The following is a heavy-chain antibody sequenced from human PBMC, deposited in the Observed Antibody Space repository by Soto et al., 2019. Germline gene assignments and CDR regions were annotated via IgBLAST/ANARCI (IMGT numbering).Heavy chain of an antibody. D-gene: IGHD3-22*01. V-gene: IGHV3-30-3*01. CDR3: AREGIYDSLTGYGMDV. CDR2: ISYDGSNK. CDR1: GFTFSSYA. Sequence: GGSLRLSCAAPGFTFSSYAMHWVRQAPGKGLEWVAVISYDGSNKYYADSVKGRFTISRDNSKNTLYLQMNSLRAEDTAVYYCAREGIYDSLTGYGMDVWGQGTTVTVSS. J-gene: IGHJ6*02.